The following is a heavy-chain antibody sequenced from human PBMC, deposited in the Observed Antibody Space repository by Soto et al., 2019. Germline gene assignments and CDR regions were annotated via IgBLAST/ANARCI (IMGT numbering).Heavy chain of an antibody. V-gene: IGHV3-15*01. CDR2: IKSKTDGGTT. D-gene: IGHD3-22*01. CDR1: GFTFSNAL. J-gene: IGHJ4*02. CDR3: TTDYYDSLPFDY. Sequence: PGGSLRLSCAASGFTFSNALMSWVRQAPGKGLEWVGRIKSKTDGGTTDYAAPVKGRFTISRDDSKNTLYLQMNSLKTEDTAVYYCTTDYYDSLPFDYWGKGTLVKVYS.